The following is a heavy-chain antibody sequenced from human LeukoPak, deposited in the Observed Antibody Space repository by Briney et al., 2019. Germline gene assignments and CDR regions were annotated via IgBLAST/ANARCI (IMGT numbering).Heavy chain of an antibody. V-gene: IGHV1-69*05. D-gene: IGHD2-2*02. CDR2: IIPIFGTA. CDR3: ASERQGYCSSTSCYTTDNWFDP. J-gene: IGHJ5*02. CDR1: GGTFSSYA. Sequence: GASVKVSCKASGGTFSSYAISWVRQAPGQGLEWMGGIIPIFGTANYAQKFQGRVTITTDESTSTAYVELSSLRSEDTAVYYCASERQGYCSSTSCYTTDNWFDPWGQGTLVTVSS.